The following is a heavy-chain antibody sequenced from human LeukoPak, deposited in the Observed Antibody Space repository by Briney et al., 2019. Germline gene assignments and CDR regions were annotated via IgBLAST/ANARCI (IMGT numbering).Heavy chain of an antibody. CDR3: ARGYRLDTSIAAPPNFDY. V-gene: IGHV6-1*01. J-gene: IGHJ4*02. CDR1: GDSVSSNSAA. D-gene: IGHD6-6*01. CDR2: TYYRSKWYN. Sequence: SQTLSLTCAISGDSVSSNSAAWNWIRQSPSRGLEWLGRTYYRSKWYNDYAVSVKSRITINPDTSKNQFSLQLNSVTPEDTAVYYCARGYRLDTSIAAPPNFDYWGQGTLVTVSS.